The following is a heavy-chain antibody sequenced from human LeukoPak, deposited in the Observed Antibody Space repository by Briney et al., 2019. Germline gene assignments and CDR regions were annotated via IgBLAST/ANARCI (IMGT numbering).Heavy chain of an antibody. D-gene: IGHD6-19*01. CDR3: AKDLAVAPYYFDY. CDR1: GFTFSSYA. CDR2: INGSGGST. V-gene: IGHV3-23*01. Sequence: GSLLLSCAASGFTFSSYAMSWVRQAPGKGLEWVSAINGSGGSTYYADSLKGRFPISRNNSKNTLYLQMNSLRAEDTAVYYCAKDLAVAPYYFDYWGQGTLVTVSS. J-gene: IGHJ4*02.